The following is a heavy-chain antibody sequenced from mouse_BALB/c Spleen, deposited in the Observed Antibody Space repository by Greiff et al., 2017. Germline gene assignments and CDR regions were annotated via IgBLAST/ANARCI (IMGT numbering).Heavy chain of an antibody. CDR1: GFAFSSYD. J-gene: IGHJ1*01. CDR2: IRSGGGST. Sequence: EVKVEESGGGLVKPGGSMKLSCAASGFAFSSYDMSWVRQSPEKRLEWVAEIRSGGGSTYYPDTVTGRFTISRDNSKYTLYLQMSMLKSEDTAMYSGAKRGVHWYFDGWGAGTTVTVSS. CDR3: AKRGVHWYFDG. V-gene: IGHV5-12-1*01.